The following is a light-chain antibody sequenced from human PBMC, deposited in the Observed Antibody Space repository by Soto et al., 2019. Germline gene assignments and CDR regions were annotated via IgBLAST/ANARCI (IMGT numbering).Light chain of an antibody. V-gene: IGKV3-15*01. J-gene: IGKJ2*01. CDR3: LPYNNWPDMYT. Sequence: EIVMTQSPATRSVSPGERATLSCRASQSLRSSIAWYQQKPGQAPRRLIYGASTRATGIPARFSGSGSGTEFPLTISSLQSEDYAFYSCLPYNNWPDMYTFGRGTKLEIK. CDR1: QSLRSS. CDR2: GAS.